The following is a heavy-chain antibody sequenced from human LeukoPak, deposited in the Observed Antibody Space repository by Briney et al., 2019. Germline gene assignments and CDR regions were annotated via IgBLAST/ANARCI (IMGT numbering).Heavy chain of an antibody. J-gene: IGHJ4*02. CDR2: INHNSDCT. Sequence: ASVKVSFKDAVCTFISYYMHWLGRAPRQTLEWLVGINHNSDCTNNAQKFQAGVTITRDPYIITAYMQLSRLRSDGSAVCYCARTNYDTLTGYSPHFDLWGQGTLVTVSS. V-gene: IGHV1-2*02. CDR3: ARTNYDTLTGYSPHFDL. D-gene: IGHD3-9*01. CDR1: VCTFISYY.